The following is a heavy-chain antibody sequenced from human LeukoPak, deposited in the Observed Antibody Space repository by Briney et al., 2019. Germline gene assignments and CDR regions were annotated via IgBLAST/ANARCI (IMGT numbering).Heavy chain of an antibody. CDR3: ARERRASKEPFMDV. D-gene: IGHD4-11*01. J-gene: IGHJ6*03. V-gene: IGHV4-39*02. Sequence: SETLSLTCTVSGGSISSSSYYWGWIRQPPGKGLEWIGSIYYSGSTYYNPSLKSRVTISVDTSKNQFSLKLSSVTAADTAVYYCARERRASKEPFMDVWGKGTTVTVSS. CDR1: GGSISSSSYY. CDR2: IYYSGST.